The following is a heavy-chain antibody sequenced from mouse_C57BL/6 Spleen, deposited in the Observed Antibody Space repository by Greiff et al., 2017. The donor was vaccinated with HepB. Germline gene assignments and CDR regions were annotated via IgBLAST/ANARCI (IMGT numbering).Heavy chain of an antibody. Sequence: QVHVKQPGAELVMPGASVKLSCKASGYTFTSYWMHWVKQRPGQGLEWIGEIDPSDSYTNYNQKFKGKSTLTVDKSSSTAYMQLSSLTSEDSAVYYCARWAQVHYAMDYWGQGTSVTVSS. CDR1: GYTFTSYW. D-gene: IGHD3-2*02. CDR2: IDPSDSYT. J-gene: IGHJ4*01. CDR3: ARWAQVHYAMDY. V-gene: IGHV1-69*01.